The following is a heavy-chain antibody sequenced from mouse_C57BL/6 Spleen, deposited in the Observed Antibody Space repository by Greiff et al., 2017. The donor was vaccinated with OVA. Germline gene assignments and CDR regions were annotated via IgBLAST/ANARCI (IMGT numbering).Heavy chain of an antibody. J-gene: IGHJ3*01. CDR1: GYTFTDYE. Sequence: QVQLQQSGAELVRPGASVTLSCTASGYTFTDYEMHWVKQTPVHGLEWIGAIDPETGGTAYNQKFKGKAILTADKSSSTAYMELRSLTSEDSAVYYWTRKAYYDGSSGFAYWGEGTLVTVSA. CDR2: IDPETGGT. V-gene: IGHV1-15*01. CDR3: TRKAYYDGSSGFAY. D-gene: IGHD1-1*01.